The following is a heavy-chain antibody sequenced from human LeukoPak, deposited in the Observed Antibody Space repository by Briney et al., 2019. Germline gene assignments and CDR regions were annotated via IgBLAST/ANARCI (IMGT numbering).Heavy chain of an antibody. D-gene: IGHD3-16*02. V-gene: IGHV3-30*18. CDR3: AKGYYDYVWGSYRTAYYFDY. J-gene: IGHJ4*02. CDR2: ISYDGSYK. CDR1: GFTFSSYG. Sequence: GGSLRLSCAASGFTFSSYGMHWVRQAPGKGLEWVAVISYDGSYKYYADSVKGRFTISRDNSKNTLYLQMNSLRAEDTAVYYCAKGYYDYVWGSYRTAYYFDYWGQGTLVTVSS.